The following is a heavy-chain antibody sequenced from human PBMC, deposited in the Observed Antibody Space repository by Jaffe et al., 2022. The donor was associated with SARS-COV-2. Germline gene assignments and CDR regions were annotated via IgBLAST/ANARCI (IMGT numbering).Heavy chain of an antibody. CDR2: INHSGST. V-gene: IGHV4-34*01. Sequence: QVQLQQWGAGLLKPSETLSLTCAVYGGSFSGYYWSWIRQPPGKGLEWIGEINHSGSTNYNPSLKSRVTISVDTSKNQFSLKLSSVTAADTAVYYCARGHTYYYGSGRSNYFDYWGQGTLVTVSS. CDR1: GGSFSGYY. D-gene: IGHD3-10*01. J-gene: IGHJ4*02. CDR3: ARGHTYYYGSGRSNYFDY.